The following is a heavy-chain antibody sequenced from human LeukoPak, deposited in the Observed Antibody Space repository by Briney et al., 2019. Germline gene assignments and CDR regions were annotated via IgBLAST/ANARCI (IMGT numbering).Heavy chain of an antibody. CDR1: GFTFSSYS. CDR3: AKGTSSESNYGSLDY. Sequence: PGGSLRLSCAASGFTFSSYSMNWVRQAPGKGLEWVSSISSSSSYIYYADSVKGRFTISRDNAKNSLYLQMSSLRAEDMALYYCAKGTSSESNYGSLDYWGQGTLVTVSS. D-gene: IGHD3-10*01. V-gene: IGHV3-21*04. J-gene: IGHJ4*02. CDR2: ISSSSSYI.